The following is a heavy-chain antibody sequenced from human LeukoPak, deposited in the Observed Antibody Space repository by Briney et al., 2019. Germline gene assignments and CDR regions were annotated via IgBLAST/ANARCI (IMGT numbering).Heavy chain of an antibody. CDR1: GFTFSTYV. V-gene: IGHV3-23*01. D-gene: IGHD2-21*01. CDR2: TSSSDAGT. Sequence: GGSLRLSCAASGFTFSTYVMSWVGQTPGKGLEWVAATSSSDAGTYHADSVRGGFTISRDNSKNTLYLQMNSLRAEDAAVYFCAKAPVTSCRGAYCYPFDSWGQGTLVTVSS. J-gene: IGHJ4*02. CDR3: AKAPVTSCRGAYCYPFDS.